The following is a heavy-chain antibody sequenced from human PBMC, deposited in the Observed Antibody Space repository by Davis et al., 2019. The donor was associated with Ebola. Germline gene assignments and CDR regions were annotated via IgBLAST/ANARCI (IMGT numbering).Heavy chain of an antibody. CDR3: AKDSSLVFGGRYGMDV. CDR2: ISWNSGSI. V-gene: IGHV3-9*01. J-gene: IGHJ6*02. D-gene: IGHD3-3*01. CDR1: GFTFDDYA. Sequence: SLKISCAASGFTFDDYAMHWVRQAPGKGLEWASGISWNSGSIGYADSVKGRFTISRDNAKNSLYLQMNSLRAEDTALYYCAKDSSLVFGGRYGMDVWGQGTTVTVSS.